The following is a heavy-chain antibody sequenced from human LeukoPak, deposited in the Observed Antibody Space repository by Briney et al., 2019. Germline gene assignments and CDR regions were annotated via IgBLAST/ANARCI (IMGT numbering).Heavy chain of an antibody. CDR1: GFTFSSFA. J-gene: IGHJ3*02. V-gene: IGHV3-23*01. D-gene: IGHD3-22*01. Sequence: PGGSLRLSCAASGFTFSSFAMSWVRQAPGKGLEWVSGISGSGGNTYYADSVKGRFTISRDNSKNTLYLQMNSLRAEDTAVYYCAKGDYYDSSGYYFPNDAFDIWGQGTMVTVSS. CDR3: AKGDYYDSSGYYFPNDAFDI. CDR2: ISGSGGNT.